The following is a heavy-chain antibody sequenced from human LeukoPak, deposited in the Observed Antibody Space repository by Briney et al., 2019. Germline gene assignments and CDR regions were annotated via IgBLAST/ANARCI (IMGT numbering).Heavy chain of an antibody. D-gene: IGHD5-24*01. CDR1: GFTFSSYS. V-gene: IGHV3-21*01. J-gene: IGHJ4*02. CDR2: ISSSSSYI. Sequence: PGGSLRLSCAASGFTFSSYSMNWVRQAPGKGLEWVSSISSSSSYIYYADSVKGRFTISRDNAKNSLYLQMNSLRAEDTAVYYCAKATVEMATITEYYFDYWGQGTLVTVSS. CDR3: AKATVEMATITEYYFDY.